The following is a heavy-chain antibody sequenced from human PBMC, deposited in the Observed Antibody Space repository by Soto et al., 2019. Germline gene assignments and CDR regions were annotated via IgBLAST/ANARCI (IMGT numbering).Heavy chain of an antibody. J-gene: IGHJ6*02. CDR2: ISYEGSNT. CDR3: ARVTPGNNLYYFSDMDV. V-gene: IGHV3-30-3*01. CDR1: GFTFGTYA. D-gene: IGHD1-1*01. Sequence: QVQLVESGGGVVQPGRSLRLSCVASGFTFGTYAIHWVRQAPGKGLQWVALISYEGSNTYYADSVKGRFTVSRDNSKSTLYLQMNSLRPEDTGVYYCARVTPGNNLYYFSDMDVWGQGTSVTVSS.